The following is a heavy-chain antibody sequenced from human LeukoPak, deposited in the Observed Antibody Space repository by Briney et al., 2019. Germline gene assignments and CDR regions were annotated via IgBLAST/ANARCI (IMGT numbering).Heavy chain of an antibody. V-gene: IGHV3-23*01. CDR2: ISGNGGSA. J-gene: IGHJ4*02. CDR3: AKDVVFGSGYYPYYFDY. Sequence: GGSLRLSCAVSGFTFSDYYMDWVRQAPGKGLEWVSAISGNGGSAYYADSVKGRFTISRDNSRNTLYLQMNSLRAEDTAVYYCAKDVVFGSGYYPYYFDYWGQGTLVTVSS. D-gene: IGHD3-10*01. CDR1: GFTFSDYY.